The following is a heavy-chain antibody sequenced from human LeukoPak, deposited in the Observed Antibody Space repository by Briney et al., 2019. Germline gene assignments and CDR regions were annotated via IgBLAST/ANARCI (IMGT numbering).Heavy chain of an antibody. Sequence: GGSLRLSCVASGFTFSIYTMSWVRQAPGKGLEWVGRTRNKANSYTTEYAASVKGRFTISRDDSKNSLYLQMNSLKTEDTAVYYCAVRYGSSGPLGNYWGQGTLVTVSS. CDR2: TRNKANSYTT. D-gene: IGHD3-22*01. V-gene: IGHV3-72*01. CDR3: AVRYGSSGPLGNY. CDR1: GFTFSIYT. J-gene: IGHJ4*02.